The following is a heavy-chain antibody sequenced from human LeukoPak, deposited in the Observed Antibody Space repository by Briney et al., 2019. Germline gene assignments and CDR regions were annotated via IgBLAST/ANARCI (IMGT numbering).Heavy chain of an antibody. Sequence: SQTLSLTCAISGDSVYSNSAAWNWIRQSPSRGLEWLGRTYYRSKWYNDYAVSVKSRITINPDTSKNQFSLQLNSVTPEDTAVYYCVREDDSSGYYYSLGDYWGQGTLVTVSS. CDR3: VREDDSSGYYYSLGDY. CDR2: TYYRSKWYN. V-gene: IGHV6-1*01. D-gene: IGHD3-22*01. CDR1: GDSVYSNSAA. J-gene: IGHJ4*02.